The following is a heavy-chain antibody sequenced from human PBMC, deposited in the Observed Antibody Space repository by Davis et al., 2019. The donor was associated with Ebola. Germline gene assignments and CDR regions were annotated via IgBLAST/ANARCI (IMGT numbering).Heavy chain of an antibody. CDR2: IYYSGST. CDR1: GGSISSYY. CDR3: ARDLWGHPGDSLVITNNWFDP. V-gene: IGHV4-59*01. J-gene: IGHJ5*02. D-gene: IGHD3-22*01. Sequence: MPGGSLRLSCTVSGGSISSYYWSWIRQPPGKGLEWIGYIYYSGSTNYNPSLKSRVTISVDTSKNQFSLKLSSVTAADTAVYYCARDLWGHPGDSLVITNNWFDPWGQGTLVTVSS.